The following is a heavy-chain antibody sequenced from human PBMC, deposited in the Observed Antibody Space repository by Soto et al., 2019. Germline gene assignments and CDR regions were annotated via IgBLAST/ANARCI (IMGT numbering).Heavy chain of an antibody. J-gene: IGHJ5*02. CDR2: INHSGST. V-gene: IGHV4-34*01. Sequence: SETLSLTCAVYGGSFSGYYWSWIRQPPGKGLEWIGEINHSGSTNYNPSLKSRVTISVDTSKNQFSLKLSSVTAADTAVYYCARVSPYIDAAALPQPHRTWFDPGAQGTPVTVSS. CDR1: GGSFSGYY. CDR3: ARVSPYIDAAALPQPHRTWFDP. D-gene: IGHD6-13*01.